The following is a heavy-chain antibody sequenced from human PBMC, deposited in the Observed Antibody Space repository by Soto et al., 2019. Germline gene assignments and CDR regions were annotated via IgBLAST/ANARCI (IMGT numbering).Heavy chain of an antibody. V-gene: IGHV1-3*01. D-gene: IGHD3-16*02. CDR2: INAGNGNT. CDR3: ARSSAGVFGIIIEGSNWLAP. J-gene: IGHJ5*02. Sequence: ASVKVSCKASGYTFTSYAMHWVRQAPGQRLEWMGWINAGNGNTKYSQKFQGRATITRDTSASTAYMELSSLRSEDTAVYYCARSSAGVFGIIIEGSNWLAPWGQGSLVTVSS. CDR1: GYTFTSYA.